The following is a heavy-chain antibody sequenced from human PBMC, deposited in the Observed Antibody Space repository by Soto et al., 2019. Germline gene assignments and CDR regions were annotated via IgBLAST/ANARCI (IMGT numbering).Heavy chain of an antibody. Sequence: GASVKVSCKTSGYSFTSYGVTWVRQAPGQGLEWMGWISPHNGNTNYAQKLQGRVTMTTDTSTSTAYMELSSLTSEDTAVYYCARRVYCSSTSCYGGGSYAFDIWGQGTMVTVSS. CDR2: ISPHNGNT. J-gene: IGHJ3*02. CDR1: GYSFTSYG. CDR3: ARRVYCSSTSCYGGGSYAFDI. V-gene: IGHV1-18*01. D-gene: IGHD2-2*01.